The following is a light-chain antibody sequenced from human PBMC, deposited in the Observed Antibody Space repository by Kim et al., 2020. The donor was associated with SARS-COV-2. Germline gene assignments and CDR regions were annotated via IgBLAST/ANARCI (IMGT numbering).Light chain of an antibody. J-gene: IGLJ3*02. CDR2: STN. Sequence: QAVVTQEPSFSVSPGGTVTLTCGLSSGSVSTSYYPSWYQQTPGQAPRTLIYSTNTLSSGVPDRFSGSILGNKAALTITGAQADDESDYYCVLYMGSGIWLFGGGTRLTAL. CDR3: VLYMGSGIWL. V-gene: IGLV8-61*01. CDR1: SGSVSTSYY.